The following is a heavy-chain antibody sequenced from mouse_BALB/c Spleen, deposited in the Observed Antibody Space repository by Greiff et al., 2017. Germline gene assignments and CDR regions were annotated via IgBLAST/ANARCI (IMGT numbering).Heavy chain of an antibody. J-gene: IGHJ1*01. V-gene: IGHV5-6-5*01. CDR1: GFTFSSYA. CDR3: ARGEIYYRYFDV. CDR2: ISSGGST. Sequence: EVQLQESGGGLVKPGGSLKLSCAASGFTFSSYAMSWVRQTPEKRLEWVASISSGGSTYYPDSVKGRFTISRDNARNILYLQMSSLRSEDTAMYYCARGEIYYRYFDVWGAGTTVTVSS.